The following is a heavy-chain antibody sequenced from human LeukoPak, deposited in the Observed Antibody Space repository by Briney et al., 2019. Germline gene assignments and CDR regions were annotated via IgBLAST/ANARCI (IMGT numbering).Heavy chain of an antibody. CDR3: AKSKVRGVILPYHY. Sequence: GGSLRLSCAASGFTFSNYAMNWVRQAPGKGLEWVSAISGSGGSTYYADSVKGRFTISRDNSKNTLYLQMNSLRAEDTAVYYCAKSKVRGVILPYHYWGQGTLVTVSS. CDR2: ISGSGGST. V-gene: IGHV3-23*01. J-gene: IGHJ4*02. CDR1: GFTFSNYA. D-gene: IGHD3-10*01.